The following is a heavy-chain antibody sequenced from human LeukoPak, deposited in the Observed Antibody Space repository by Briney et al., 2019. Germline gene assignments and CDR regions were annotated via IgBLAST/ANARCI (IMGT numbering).Heavy chain of an antibody. D-gene: IGHD1-1*01. J-gene: IGHJ4*02. CDR3: ARVRDNACDY. CDR1: GYMVSDYY. CDR2: LRGDTGDT. V-gene: IGHV1-2*02. Sequence: ASVTVSCKTSGYMVSDYYMHWVRQAPGQGLEWMGWLRGDTGDTDSPQKFKGRVTTTRDTATNTAYMQLSRLTYDDTAIYFCARVRDNACDYWGQGTLVTVSS.